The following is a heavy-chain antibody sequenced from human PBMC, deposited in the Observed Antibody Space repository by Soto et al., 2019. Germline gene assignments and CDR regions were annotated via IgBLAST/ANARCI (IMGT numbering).Heavy chain of an antibody. V-gene: IGHV3-23*01. CDR2: ISGSGGST. D-gene: IGHD2-8*01. J-gene: IGHJ5*02. CDR1: GFTFSSYA. Sequence: GGSLRLSCAASGFTFSSYAMSWVRQAPGKGLEWVSAISGSGGSTYYADSVKGRFTISRDDSRSTLYLHMSSLRAEDTAMYYCARDGINGNGMFDWFDPWGHGTPVTVSS. CDR3: ARDGINGNGMFDWFDP.